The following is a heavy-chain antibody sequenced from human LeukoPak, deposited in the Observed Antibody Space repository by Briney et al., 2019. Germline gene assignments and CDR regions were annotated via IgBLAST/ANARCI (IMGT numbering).Heavy chain of an antibody. CDR2: ISGSGSDI. CDR3: STDPRLLMY. D-gene: IGHD2-8*01. Sequence: GGSLRLSCVVSGFSFSDSYMTWIRQTPGKGLEWLAYISGSGSDIYYADSVKGRFTISRDNAKNSLYLQMNSLRPEDTALYYCSTDPRLLMYWGHGTLVTVSS. CDR1: GFSFSDSY. J-gene: IGHJ4*01. V-gene: IGHV3-11*01.